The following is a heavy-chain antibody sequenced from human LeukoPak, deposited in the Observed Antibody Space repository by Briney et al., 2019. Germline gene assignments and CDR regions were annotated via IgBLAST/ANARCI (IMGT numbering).Heavy chain of an antibody. J-gene: IGHJ4*02. V-gene: IGHV4-59*06. CDR1: GGSIRSYY. Sequence: SETLSLTCTVSGGSIRSYYWSWVRQPPGKGLEWIGYIYYSGSTYYNPSLKSRVTISVDTSKNQFSLKLSSVTAADTAVYYCASDGVPGYYDFWSGYSGLYYFDYWGQGTLVTVTS. D-gene: IGHD3-3*01. CDR2: IYYSGST. CDR3: ASDGVPGYYDFWSGYSGLYYFDY.